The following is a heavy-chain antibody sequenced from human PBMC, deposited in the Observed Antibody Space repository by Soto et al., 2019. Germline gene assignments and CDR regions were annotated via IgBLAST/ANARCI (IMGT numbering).Heavy chain of an antibody. J-gene: IGHJ6*02. D-gene: IGHD5-18*01. CDR1: GGIFTNNA. CDR3: ATGGHNDGYNFYHGMDV. Sequence: QVQVVQSGAEVKKPGSSVKVSCKVSGGIFTNNAISWVRQAPGQGLGCWGGVIPLFDTAYYAQKFRGRLRISADGATTTAYMELSGLTSADTAVYFCATGGHNDGYNFYHGMDVWGQGTTVTVS. V-gene: IGHV1-69*01. CDR2: VIPLFDTA.